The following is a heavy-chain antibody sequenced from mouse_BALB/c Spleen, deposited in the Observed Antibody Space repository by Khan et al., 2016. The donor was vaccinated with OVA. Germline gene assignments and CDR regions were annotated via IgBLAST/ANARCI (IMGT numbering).Heavy chain of an antibody. CDR1: GFTFSRYA. D-gene: IGHD2-3*01. J-gene: IGHJ4*01. CDR3: AVHAIDDDYCPYAMDF. V-gene: IGHV5-9-3*01. CDR2: INSGGSYT. Sequence: EVELVESGGDLVKPGGSLKLSCAASGFTFSRYAMSWVRQTPEKRLEWVATINSGGSYTYYPDSVRGRFTISRDKAKNTLFLQMSSLRSEDTAMYYCAVHAIDDDYCPYAMDFWGQGTSVTVSS.